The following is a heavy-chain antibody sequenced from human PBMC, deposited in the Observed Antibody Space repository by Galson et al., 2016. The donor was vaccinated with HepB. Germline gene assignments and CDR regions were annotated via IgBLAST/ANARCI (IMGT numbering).Heavy chain of an antibody. CDR2: IYYTGST. Sequence: ETLSLTCTVSGGSISSYYWSWIRQPPGKGLEWIGYIYYTGSTSSNPSLKSRVTISVDTSKNQFSLKLSSVTAAGTAVYYYARGGLYGSGVDAFDIWGQGTMVTVSS. J-gene: IGHJ3*02. CDR1: GGSISSYY. CDR3: ARGGLYGSGVDAFDI. D-gene: IGHD3-10*01. V-gene: IGHV4-59*01.